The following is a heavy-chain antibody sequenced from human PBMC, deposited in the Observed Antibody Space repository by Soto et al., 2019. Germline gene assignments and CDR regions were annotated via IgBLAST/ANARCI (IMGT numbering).Heavy chain of an antibody. CDR2: MYYSGST. J-gene: IGHJ2*01. V-gene: IGHV4-59*05. CDR3: ARHRRELAKSNWYFDL. D-gene: IGHD3-10*01. CDR1: GDSVTSHY. Sequence: PSETLSLTCSFSGDSVTSHYLTWIRQSPEKGLEWIGSMYYSGSTYYNPSLKSRVTISVDTSKNQFSLKLSSVTAADTAVYYCARHRRELAKSNWYFDLWGRGTLVTVSS.